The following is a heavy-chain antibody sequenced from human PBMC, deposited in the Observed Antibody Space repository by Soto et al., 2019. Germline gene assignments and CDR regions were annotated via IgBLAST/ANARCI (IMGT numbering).Heavy chain of an antibody. J-gene: IGHJ6*02. CDR1: GFTFSSYG. V-gene: IGHV3-33*01. D-gene: IGHD5-18*01. CDR2: IWYDESNK. CDR3: ARDHHTAMVQDV. Sequence: PGGSLRLSCAASGFTFSSYGMHWVRQAPGKGLEWVAVIWYDESNKYYTDSVKGRFTISRDNSKSTLYLQMNSLRAEDTAVYYCARDHHTAMVQDVWGQGTTVTVSS.